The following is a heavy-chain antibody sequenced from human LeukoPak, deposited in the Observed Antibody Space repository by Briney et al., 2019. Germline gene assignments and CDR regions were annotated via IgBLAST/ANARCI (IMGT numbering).Heavy chain of an antibody. J-gene: IGHJ4*02. Sequence: PGGSLRLSCAASGFTFSSYAMSWVRQAPGKGLEWVSAISGSGGSTYYADSVKGRFTISRDNSKNTLYLQMNSLRAEDTAVYYCAKNNLGYCSSTSCYNFDYWGQGTLVTVSS. D-gene: IGHD2-2*01. CDR3: AKNNLGYCSSTSCYNFDY. CDR1: GFTFSSYA. CDR2: ISGSGGST. V-gene: IGHV3-23*01.